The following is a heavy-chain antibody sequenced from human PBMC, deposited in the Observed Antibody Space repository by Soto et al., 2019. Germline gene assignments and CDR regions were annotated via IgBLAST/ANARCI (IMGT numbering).Heavy chain of an antibody. CDR1: GYSFTSYW. Sequence: PGESLKISCKGSGYSFTSYWIGWVRQMPGKGLEWMGIIYPGDSDTRYSPSFQGQVTISADKSISTAYLQWSSLKASDTAMYYCARLNPPTYYDFWRQGGYYYYYMDVWGKGTMVTVSS. CDR3: ARLNPPTYYDFWRQGGYYYYYMDV. J-gene: IGHJ6*03. CDR2: IYPGDSDT. D-gene: IGHD3-3*01. V-gene: IGHV5-51*01.